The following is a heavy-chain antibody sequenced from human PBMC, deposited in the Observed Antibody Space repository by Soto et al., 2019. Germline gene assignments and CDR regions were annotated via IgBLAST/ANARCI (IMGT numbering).Heavy chain of an antibody. V-gene: IGHV1-18*01. CDR1: GYTFTSYG. Sequence: QVQLVQSGAEVKKPGASVKVSCKASGYTFTSYGISWVRQAPGQGLEWMGWISAYNGNTNYAQKLQGRVTMTTDTSKSKAYMELRRLRSDDTAVYYCEGGWFGEFVSSFDYWGQGTLVTVSS. D-gene: IGHD3-10*01. J-gene: IGHJ4*02. CDR3: EGGWFGEFVSSFDY. CDR2: ISAYNGNT.